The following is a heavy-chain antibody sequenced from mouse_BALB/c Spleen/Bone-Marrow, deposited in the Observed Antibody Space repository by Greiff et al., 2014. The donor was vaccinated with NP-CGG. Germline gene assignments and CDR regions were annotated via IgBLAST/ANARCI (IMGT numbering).Heavy chain of an antibody. V-gene: IGHV3-6*02. CDR3: ARDRGHYFDY. Sequence: VQLKQSGPGLVKPSQSLSLTCSVTGYSITSGYYWNWIRQFPGNKLEWMGYKSYDGSNNYNPSLKNRMSITRDTSKNQIFLKLNSVTTEDTGTYYCARDRGHYFDYWGQGTTLTVSS. J-gene: IGHJ2*01. CDR1: GYSITSGYY. CDR2: KSYDGSN. D-gene: IGHD3-1*01.